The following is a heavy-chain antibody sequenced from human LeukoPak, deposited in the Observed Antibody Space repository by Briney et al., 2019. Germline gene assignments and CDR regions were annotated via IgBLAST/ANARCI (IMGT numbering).Heavy chain of an antibody. CDR3: ASIHPNLLMMDY. Sequence: ASVKVSCKASGYTFTSYYMHWVRQAPGQGLEWMRWINPNSGGTNYAQKFQGRVTMTRDTSISTAYMELSRLRSDDTAVYYCASIHPNLLMMDYWGQGTLVTVSS. CDR2: INPNSGGT. CDR1: GYTFTSYY. V-gene: IGHV1-2*02. J-gene: IGHJ4*02. D-gene: IGHD2-15*01.